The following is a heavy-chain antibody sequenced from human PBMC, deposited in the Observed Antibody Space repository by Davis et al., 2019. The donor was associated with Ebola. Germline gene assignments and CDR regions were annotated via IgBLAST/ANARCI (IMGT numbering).Heavy chain of an antibody. CDR1: GYTFTSYD. CDR2: ISAYNGNT. Sequence: AASVKVSCKASGYTFTSYDINWLRQAPGQGLEWMGWISAYNGNTNYAQKVQGRVTMTTDTSTGTAYLDLRSLRYDDTAVYFCARTSIVGTTTTASDIWGQGTMVTVSS. J-gene: IGHJ3*02. V-gene: IGHV1-18*01. CDR3: ARTSIVGTTTTASDI. D-gene: IGHD1-26*01.